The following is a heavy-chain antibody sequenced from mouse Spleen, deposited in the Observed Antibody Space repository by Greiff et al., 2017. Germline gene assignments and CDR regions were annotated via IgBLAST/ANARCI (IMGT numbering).Heavy chain of an antibody. V-gene: IGHV3-6*01. Sequence: EVQVVESGPGLVKPSQSLSLTCSVTGYSITSGYYWNWIRQFPGNKLEWMGYISYDGSNNYNPSLKNRISITRDTSKNQFFLKLNSVTTEDTATYYCARGDYDEDFDYWGQGTTLTVSS. J-gene: IGHJ2*01. CDR2: ISYDGSN. CDR1: GYSITSGYY. CDR3: ARGDYDEDFDY. D-gene: IGHD2-4*01.